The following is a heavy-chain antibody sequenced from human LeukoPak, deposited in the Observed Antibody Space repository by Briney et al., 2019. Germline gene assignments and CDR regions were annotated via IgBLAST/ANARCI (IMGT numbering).Heavy chain of an antibody. D-gene: IGHD3-16*01. V-gene: IGHV4-34*01. Sequence: SETLSLTCAVYGGSFSGYYWSWIRQPPGKGLEWIGEINHSGSTNYNPSLKSRVTISLDTSKNQFSLKLSSVTAADTAVYYCAVGATHYYMDVWGKGTTVTVSS. CDR2: INHSGST. CDR3: AVGATHYYMDV. J-gene: IGHJ6*03. CDR1: GGSFSGYY.